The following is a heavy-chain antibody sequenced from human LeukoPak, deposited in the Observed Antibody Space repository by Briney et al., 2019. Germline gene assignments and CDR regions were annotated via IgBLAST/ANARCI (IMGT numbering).Heavy chain of an antibody. D-gene: IGHD3-3*01. CDR3: ARDFGVADASYGMDV. Sequence: GGSLRLSCAASGLTFSSYSMNWVRQAPGKGLEWVSSIRSSSSYIYYADSVKGRFTISRDNAKNSLYLQMNSLRAEDTAVYYCARDFGVADASYGMDVWGQGTTVTVSS. J-gene: IGHJ6*02. CDR1: GLTFSSYS. V-gene: IGHV3-21*01. CDR2: IRSSSSYI.